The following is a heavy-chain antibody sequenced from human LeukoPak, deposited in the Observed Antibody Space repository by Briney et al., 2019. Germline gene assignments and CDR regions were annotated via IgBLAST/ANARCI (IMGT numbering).Heavy chain of an antibody. CDR3: ASSGWRGDYYYYYYMDV. J-gene: IGHJ6*03. D-gene: IGHD2-15*01. Sequence: GGSLRLSCAASGYTFSTYWMHWVRQAPGKGLVWVSRINSDGSSTSYADSVKGRFTISRDNAKNTLYLQMNSLRADDTAVYYCASSGWRGDYYYYYYMDVWGKGTTVTVSS. V-gene: IGHV3-74*01. CDR2: INSDGSST. CDR1: GYTFSTYW.